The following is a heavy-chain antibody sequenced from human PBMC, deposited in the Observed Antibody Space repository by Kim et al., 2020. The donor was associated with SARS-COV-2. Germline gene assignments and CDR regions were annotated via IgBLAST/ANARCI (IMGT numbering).Heavy chain of an antibody. CDR1: GFTFSSCA. J-gene: IGHJ6*03. CDR2: ISYDGSNK. CDR3: ARDPWSRPLGDTDYY. D-gene: IGHD2-15*01. Sequence: GGSLRLSCAASGFTFSSCAMHWVRQAPGKGLEWVAVISYDGSNKNYADSVKGRFTISRDNSKNTLYLQMNSLRAEDTALYYCARDPWSRPLGDTDYY. V-gene: IGHV3-30-3*01.